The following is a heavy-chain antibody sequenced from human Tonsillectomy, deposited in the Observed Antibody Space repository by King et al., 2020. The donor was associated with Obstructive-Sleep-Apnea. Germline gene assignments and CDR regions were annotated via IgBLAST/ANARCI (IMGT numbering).Heavy chain of an antibody. D-gene: IGHD3-9*01. CDR1: GFTFRSYA. Sequence: VQLVESGGGLVQPGGSLRLSCAGSGFTFRSYAMSWVRQAPGKGLEWVSGISGSGGGTYYADSVKGRFTISRDNSKNTLYLQMNSLRAEDTAGYYCAKDIINYDSLTGPVDYWGQGTLVTVSS. J-gene: IGHJ4*02. CDR3: AKDIINYDSLTGPVDY. V-gene: IGHV3-23*04. CDR2: ISGSGGGT.